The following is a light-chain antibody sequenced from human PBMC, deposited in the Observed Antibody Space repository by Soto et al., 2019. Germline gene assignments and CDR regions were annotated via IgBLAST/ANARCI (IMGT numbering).Light chain of an antibody. V-gene: IGKV4-1*01. CDR1: QSVLYSSNNKNY. CDR2: WAS. Sequence: DIVMTQSPDSLAVSLGERATINCKSSQSVLYSSNNKNYLVWYQHKPGQPPKLLIYWASTRESGVPDRFSGSGSGTDFTLTISSLQAEDVAVYYCQQYYSTPRTFSQGTKVEIK. J-gene: IGKJ1*01. CDR3: QQYYSTPRT.